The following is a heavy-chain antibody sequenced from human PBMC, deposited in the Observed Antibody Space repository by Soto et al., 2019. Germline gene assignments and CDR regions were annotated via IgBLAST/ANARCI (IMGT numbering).Heavy chain of an antibody. D-gene: IGHD3-10*01. Sequence: PGGSLRLCCAASGFTFSDYSMNWVRQAPGKGLEWVSSISSSSSYIYYADSVKGRFTISRDNAENSLYLQMNSLRAEDTAVYYCARITMVRGVRYAFDIWGQGTMVTVSS. V-gene: IGHV3-21*01. CDR3: ARITMVRGVRYAFDI. CDR2: ISSSSSYI. CDR1: GFTFSDYS. J-gene: IGHJ3*02.